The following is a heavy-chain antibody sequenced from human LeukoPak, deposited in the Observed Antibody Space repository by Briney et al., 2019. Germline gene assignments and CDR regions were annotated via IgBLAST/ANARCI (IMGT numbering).Heavy chain of an antibody. CDR2: IKQDGSEK. Sequence: AGGSLRLSCAASGFTFSSYWMSWVRQAPGKGLEWVANIKQDGSEKYYVDSVKGRFTISRDNAKNSLYLQMNSLRAEDTAVYYCARDHSSNWYKTFQHWGQGTLVTVSS. J-gene: IGHJ1*01. V-gene: IGHV3-7*01. D-gene: IGHD6-13*01. CDR1: GFTFSSYW. CDR3: ARDHSSNWYKTFQH.